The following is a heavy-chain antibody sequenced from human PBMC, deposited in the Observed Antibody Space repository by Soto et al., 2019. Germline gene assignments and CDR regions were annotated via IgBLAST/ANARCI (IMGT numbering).Heavy chain of an antibody. Sequence: QVQLVQSEGEVRQPGASVKVSCRASGYTFTSYGIIWVRQAPGQGLEWMGYISPSSGVTRYAQNLQGRVPLTTDTSTTTAYMELRSLSSDDTAVYYCAREMWTRTGPQNFFDYWGLGALVTVSS. CDR2: ISPSSGVT. V-gene: IGHV1-18*01. D-gene: IGHD2-21*01. CDR3: AREMWTRTGPQNFFDY. J-gene: IGHJ4*02. CDR1: GYTFTSYG.